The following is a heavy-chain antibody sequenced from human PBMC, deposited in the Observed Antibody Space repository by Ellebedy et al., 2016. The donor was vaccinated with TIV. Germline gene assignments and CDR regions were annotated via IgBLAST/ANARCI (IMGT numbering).Heavy chain of an antibody. Sequence: GESLKISCVASGFTFDSYAMHWVRQAPGKGLEWVAVISHDGSSQYYADSVKGRFTVSRDNSMTTVYLEMNSLRAEDTALYYWARDLDKSSGWYGGAAYWGQGTQVTDSS. CDR3: ARDLDKSSGWYGGAAY. J-gene: IGHJ4*02. CDR2: ISHDGSSQ. V-gene: IGHV3-30-3*01. CDR1: GFTFDSYA. D-gene: IGHD6-19*01.